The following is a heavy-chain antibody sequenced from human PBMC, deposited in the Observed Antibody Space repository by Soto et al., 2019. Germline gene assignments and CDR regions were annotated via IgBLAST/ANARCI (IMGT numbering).Heavy chain of an antibody. V-gene: IGHV4-30-2*01. CDR1: GGSISSGGYS. D-gene: IGHD5-12*01. CDR3: ARQQVATPYWYFDL. CDR2: IYHSGST. Sequence: SETLSLTCAVSGGSISSGGYSWSWIRQPPGKGLEWIGYIYHSGSTYYNPSLKSRVTISVDRSKNTLYLQMNSVRAEDTAVYYCARQQVATPYWYFDLWGHGTLVTVSS. J-gene: IGHJ2*01.